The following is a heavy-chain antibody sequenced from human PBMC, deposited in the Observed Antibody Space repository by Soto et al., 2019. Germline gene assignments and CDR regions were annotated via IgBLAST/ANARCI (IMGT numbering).Heavy chain of an antibody. Sequence: TDNFMHWVRQAPGQGLEWMGWINPNSGGTNYAPKFQGRVTMTRDTSITTVYMELSRLTSDDTSVECCGDRRDWYAVRGQRSRVRGSS. CDR1: TDNF. CDR2: INPNSGGT. V-gene: IGHV1-2*02. D-gene: IGHD6-13*01. J-gene: IGHJ4*01. CDR3: GDRRDWYAV.